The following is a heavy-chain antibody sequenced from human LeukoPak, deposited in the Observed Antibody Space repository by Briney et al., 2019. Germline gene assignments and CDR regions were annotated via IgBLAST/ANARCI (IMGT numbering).Heavy chain of an antibody. V-gene: IGHV1-18*01. J-gene: IGHJ3*02. CDR1: GYTFTSYG. CDR2: ISAYNGNT. Sequence: ASVKVSCKASGYTFTSYGISWVRQAPGQGLEWMGWISAYNGNTNCAQKFQGRVTITADESTSTAYMELSSLRSEDTAVYYCARDKDRYCSSTSCSRDAFDIWGQGTMVTVSS. D-gene: IGHD2-2*01. CDR3: ARDKDRYCSSTSCSRDAFDI.